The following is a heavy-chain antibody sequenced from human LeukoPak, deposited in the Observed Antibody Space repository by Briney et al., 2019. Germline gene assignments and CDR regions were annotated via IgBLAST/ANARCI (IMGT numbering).Heavy chain of an antibody. D-gene: IGHD1-20*01. Sequence: GGSLRLSCAASGFTVSSNYMSWVRQAPGKGLERVSFMYSGGSTYYSDSVMGRLFISIDYSKNTLYLQMNSLRAEDTAVYYCASGITGTVGSYYYYYMDVWGKGTTVTVSS. CDR1: GFTVSSNY. J-gene: IGHJ6*03. CDR3: ASGITGTVGSYYYYYMDV. CDR2: MYSGGST. V-gene: IGHV3-53*01.